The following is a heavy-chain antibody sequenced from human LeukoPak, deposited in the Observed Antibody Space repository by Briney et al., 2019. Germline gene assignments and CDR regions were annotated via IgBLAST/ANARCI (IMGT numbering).Heavy chain of an antibody. Sequence: PSETLSLTCSVSGDSISSGKYYWSWIRQPAGKGLEWIGRIYAGGRTNYNTSLKSRVTISIDTSRNQFSLNLNSVTAADTAVYYCATSYDPLTTFGATIDNYFQHWGQGTLITVSS. CDR3: ATSYDPLTTFGATIDNYFQH. D-gene: IGHD3-3*01. CDR2: IYAGGRT. J-gene: IGHJ4*02. CDR1: GDSISSGKYY. V-gene: IGHV4-61*02.